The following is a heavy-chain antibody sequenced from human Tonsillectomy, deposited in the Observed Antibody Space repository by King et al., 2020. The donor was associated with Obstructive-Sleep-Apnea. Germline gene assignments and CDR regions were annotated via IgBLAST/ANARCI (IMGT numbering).Heavy chain of an antibody. Sequence: QLVQSGADEKEPGASVKVSCKTSGYTFTSSYMHWVRQAPGQWLEWMGIINLNGVSTTYAPRFRGRVTMTRDTSTSTVYMDLSSLRFEDTAVYYCTRGDQLLSSFDYWGQGTLVTVSS. CDR3: TRGDQLLSSFDY. CDR1: GYTFTSSY. J-gene: IGHJ4*02. CDR2: INLNGVST. D-gene: IGHD3-22*01. V-gene: IGHV1-46*01.